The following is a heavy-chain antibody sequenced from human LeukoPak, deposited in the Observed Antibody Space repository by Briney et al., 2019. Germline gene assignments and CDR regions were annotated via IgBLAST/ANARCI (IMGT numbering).Heavy chain of an antibody. CDR2: IYSGGNT. D-gene: IGHD3-22*01. CDR1: GFTVSSNY. V-gene: IGHV3-53*01. J-gene: IGHJ4*02. Sequence: GGSLRLSCAASGFTVSSNYMSWVRQAPGKGLEWVSVIYSGGNTFYAASVKGRFTVSRDNSKNTLYLQMTSLRAEDTAVYYCARADYYDSSGYNDYWGQGNLVTVSS. CDR3: ARADYYDSSGYNDY.